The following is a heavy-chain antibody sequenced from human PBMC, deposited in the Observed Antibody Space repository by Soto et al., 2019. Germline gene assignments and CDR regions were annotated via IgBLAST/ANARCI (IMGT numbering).Heavy chain of an antibody. CDR2: IIPIFGTA. V-gene: IGHV1-69*06. Sequence: QVQLVQSGAEVKKPGSSEKVSCKASGGTFSSYAISWVRQAPGQGLEWMGGIIPIFGTANYAQKFQGRVTITADKSTSTAYMELSSLRSEDTAVYYCARGGCSSPSCYSCNWFDPWGQGTLVTVSS. CDR1: GGTFSSYA. J-gene: IGHJ5*02. D-gene: IGHD2-2*01. CDR3: ARGGCSSPSCYSCNWFDP.